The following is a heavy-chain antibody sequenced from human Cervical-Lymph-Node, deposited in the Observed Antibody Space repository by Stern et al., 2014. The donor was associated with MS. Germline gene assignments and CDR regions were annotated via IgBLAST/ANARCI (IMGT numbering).Heavy chain of an antibody. J-gene: IGHJ4*02. D-gene: IGHD2-2*01. V-gene: IGHV3-30*18. CDR3: AKICSSTTSNGVDY. CDR1: GFNFSTYG. CDR2: MSNDGSKK. Sequence: QVQLVESGGGVVQPGRSLRLSCAASGFNFSTYGMHWVRQAPGKGVEWVAIMSNDGSKKYYAASVKGRFTISRDNPKKTLYLQMNALRPEDTAVYYCAKICSSTTSNGVDYWGQGTLVIVSS.